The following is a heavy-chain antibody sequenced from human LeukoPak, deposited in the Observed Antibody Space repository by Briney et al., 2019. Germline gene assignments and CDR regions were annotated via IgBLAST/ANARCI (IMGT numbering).Heavy chain of an antibody. CDR2: IKTKTDGVTT. D-gene: IGHD4-17*01. CDR3: TTKTAMTASGVDY. CDR1: GFSFSYAW. Sequence: GRSLRLSCAASGFSFSYAWMSWVRQAPGRGLEWVGRIKTKTDGVTTDYAAPVKGRFTISRDDSKSTLYLQMNSLKTEDTAVYYCTTKTAMTASGVDYWGQGTLVTVSS. J-gene: IGHJ4*02. V-gene: IGHV3-15*01.